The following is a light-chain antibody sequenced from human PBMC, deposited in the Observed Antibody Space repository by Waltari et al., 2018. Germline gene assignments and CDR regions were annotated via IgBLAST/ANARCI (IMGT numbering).Light chain of an antibody. J-gene: IGLJ1*01. CDR3: CSYAGSYPYV. V-gene: IGLV2-11*01. CDR2: DVS. CDR1: SSDVGGYNY. Sequence: QSALTQPRSVSGSPGQSVTISCTGTSSDVGGYNYVSWYQQHPGKAPKLMIYDVSKRPSGVPDRFSGSKSGNTASLPISGLQAEDEADYYCCSYAGSYPYVFGTGTKVTVL.